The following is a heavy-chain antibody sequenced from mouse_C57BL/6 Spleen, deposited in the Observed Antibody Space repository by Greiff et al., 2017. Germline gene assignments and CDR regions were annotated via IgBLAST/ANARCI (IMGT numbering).Heavy chain of an antibody. J-gene: IGHJ4*01. Sequence: EVQRVESGGGLVKPGGSLKLSCAASGFTFSDYGMHWVRQAPEQGLEWVAYISSGSSTIYYADTVKGRFTISRDNAKNTLFLQLTSLRSEETAMYYCARPYDGYYVGAMDYWGQGTSVTGSS. CDR2: ISSGSSTI. V-gene: IGHV5-17*01. CDR1: GFTFSDYG. CDR3: ARPYDGYYVGAMDY. D-gene: IGHD2-3*01.